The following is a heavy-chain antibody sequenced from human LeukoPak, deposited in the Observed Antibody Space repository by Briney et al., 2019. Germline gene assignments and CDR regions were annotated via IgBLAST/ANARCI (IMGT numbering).Heavy chain of an antibody. Sequence: SETLSLTCTVSGGSISSSSYYWGWIRQPPGKGLEWIGSIYYSGSTYYNPSLKSRVTISVDTSKNQFSLKLSSVTAADTAVYYCARGSRCSGGSRYAYYYYYMDVWGKGTTVTVSS. J-gene: IGHJ6*03. CDR2: IYYSGST. CDR3: ARGSRCSGGSRYAYYYYYMDV. D-gene: IGHD2-15*01. CDR1: GGSISSSSYY. V-gene: IGHV4-39*07.